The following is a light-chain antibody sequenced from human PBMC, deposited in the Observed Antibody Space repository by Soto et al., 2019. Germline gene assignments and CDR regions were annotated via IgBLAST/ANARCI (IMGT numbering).Light chain of an antibody. CDR1: QTVSNK. V-gene: IGKV3-11*01. J-gene: IGKJ1*01. CDR2: DTS. CDR3: HQRKIWPRT. Sequence: EIVLTQSPATLSSSPGERATLSCRASQTVSNKLAWYQHKPGQAPRLLIYDTSNRATGIPARFSGSGSGTDFTLTISRLEPDDFAVYYCHQRKIWPRTFGQGTKVEIK.